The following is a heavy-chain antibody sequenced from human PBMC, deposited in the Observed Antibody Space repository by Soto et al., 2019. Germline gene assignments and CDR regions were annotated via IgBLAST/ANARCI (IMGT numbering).Heavy chain of an antibody. J-gene: IGHJ4*02. D-gene: IGHD5-18*01. CDR1: GGSISSGDYY. CDR3: ARDALTAMGPNFDY. CDR2: IYYSGST. Sequence: SETLSLTCTVSGGSISSGDYYWSWIRQPPGKGLEWIGYIYYSGSTYYNPSLKSRVTISVDTSKNQFSLKLSSVTGADTAVYYCARDALTAMGPNFDYWGQGTLVTVSS. V-gene: IGHV4-30-4*01.